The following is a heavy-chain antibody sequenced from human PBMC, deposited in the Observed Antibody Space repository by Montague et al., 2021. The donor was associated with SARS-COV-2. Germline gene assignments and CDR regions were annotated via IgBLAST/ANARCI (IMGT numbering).Heavy chain of an antibody. V-gene: IGHV4-39*01. Sequence: SETLSLTCTVSGDFISSSSYNWGWIRQPPGKGLEWIGSVHYNGRTYYNPSLKSRVTIYVDTSKNQISLRLSSVTAADTAVYYSTRHVHMTWPEPSPGFDYWGQGTQVTVSS. D-gene: IGHD1-1*01. CDR3: TRHVHMTWPEPSPGFDY. CDR2: VHYNGRT. J-gene: IGHJ4*02. CDR1: GDFISSSSYN.